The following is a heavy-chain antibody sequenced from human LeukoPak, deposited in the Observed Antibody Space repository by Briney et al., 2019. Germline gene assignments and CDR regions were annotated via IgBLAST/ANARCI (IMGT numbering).Heavy chain of an antibody. CDR2: ISGSGGNT. CDR1: GFTFSSYA. Sequence: GGSLRLSCAASGFTFSSYAMSWVRQAPGRGLEWVSGISGSGGNTYYADSVKGRFTVSRDNSKNTLYLQMNSLRAEDTAVYYCAKETFYYGSGSFMGYWGQGTLVTVSS. D-gene: IGHD3-10*01. V-gene: IGHV3-23*01. CDR3: AKETFYYGSGSFMGY. J-gene: IGHJ4*02.